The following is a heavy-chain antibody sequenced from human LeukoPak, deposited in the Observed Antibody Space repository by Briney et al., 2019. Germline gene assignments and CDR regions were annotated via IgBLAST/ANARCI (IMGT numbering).Heavy chain of an antibody. D-gene: IGHD2-15*01. Sequence: GASVKVSCKASGGTFSSYAISWVRQAPGQGLEWMGGIIPIFGTANYAQKFQGRVTMTTDTSTSTAYMELRSLRSDDTAVYYCARVENPYCSGGSCYSGTIPYYFDYWGQGTLVTVAS. CDR2: IIPIFGTA. CDR1: GGTFSSYA. V-gene: IGHV1-69*05. J-gene: IGHJ4*02. CDR3: ARVENPYCSGGSCYSGTIPYYFDY.